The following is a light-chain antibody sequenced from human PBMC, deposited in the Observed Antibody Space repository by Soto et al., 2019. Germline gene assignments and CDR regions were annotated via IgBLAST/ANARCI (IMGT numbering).Light chain of an antibody. CDR1: SSNIGNNY. V-gene: IGLV1-51*01. CDR3: GAWDTSLSSGV. Sequence: QSVLTQPPSVSAAPGQKVTISCSGSSSNIGNNYISWYQQLPGTAPQLLIYDNDKRPSGIPDRFSGSKSGTSATLGITGRQTGDEADYYCGAWDTSLSSGVFGGGTKVTVL. CDR2: DND. J-gene: IGLJ2*01.